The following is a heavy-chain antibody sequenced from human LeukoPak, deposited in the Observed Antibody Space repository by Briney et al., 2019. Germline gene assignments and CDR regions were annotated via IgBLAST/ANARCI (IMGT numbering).Heavy chain of an antibody. CDR3: ARDRDGGYFDY. CDR2: ISSSGTYT. CDR1: AFTFSDYD. J-gene: IGHJ4*02. Sequence: GGSLRLSCAASAFTFSDYDMSWIRQAPGKGLEWVSYISSSGTYTNNADSVKGRFTISRDNAKNSPYLQMNSLRAEDTAVYYCARDRDGGYFDYWGQGNLVTVSS. D-gene: IGHD3-10*01. V-gene: IGHV3-11*05.